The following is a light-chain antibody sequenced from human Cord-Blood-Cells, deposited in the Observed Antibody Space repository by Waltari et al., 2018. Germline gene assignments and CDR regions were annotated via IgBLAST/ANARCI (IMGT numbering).Light chain of an antibody. J-gene: IGLJ3*02. Sequence: QSALTQPASVSGSPGQSITISCTGTSSDVGSYNLVSWYQQHPGKAPKLMIYEGSKRPSGVSNRFSGSKSANTASLTISGLQAEDEADYYCCSYAGSSTPWVFGVGTTLTVL. CDR2: EGS. V-gene: IGLV2-23*01. CDR3: CSYAGSSTPWV. CDR1: SSDVGSYNL.